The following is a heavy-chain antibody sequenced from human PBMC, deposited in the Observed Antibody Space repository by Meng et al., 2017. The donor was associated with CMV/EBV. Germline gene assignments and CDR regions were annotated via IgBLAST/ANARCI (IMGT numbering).Heavy chain of an antibody. CDR2: INHNENT. CDR1: GGSFSGYY. V-gene: IGHV4-34*01. Sequence: QRRLGQWGGGLLNPPAPLALTRSVYGGSFSGYYWSPIRQPPGQGLEWLGEINHNENTNYIPSLTSRITISVDTSKNQFSLKLSSVTAADTAVYYCARGMCGLFDPWGQGTLVTVSS. J-gene: IGHJ5*02. CDR3: ARGMCGLFDP. D-gene: IGHD3-10*02.